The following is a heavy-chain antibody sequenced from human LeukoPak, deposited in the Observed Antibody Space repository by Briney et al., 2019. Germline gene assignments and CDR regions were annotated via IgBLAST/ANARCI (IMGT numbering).Heavy chain of an antibody. J-gene: IGHJ3*02. CDR3: AGGGTAVIAPYAFDI. CDR2: IYYSGST. Sequence: SETLSLTCTVSGGSISSYYWSWIRQPPGKGLEWIGYIYYSGSTNCNPSAKSRVAMSVDTSKKQFSLKLSSLTAADTAVYYCAGGGTAVIAPYAFDIWGQGTMVTVSS. CDR1: GGSISSYY. D-gene: IGHD4-23*01. V-gene: IGHV4-59*01.